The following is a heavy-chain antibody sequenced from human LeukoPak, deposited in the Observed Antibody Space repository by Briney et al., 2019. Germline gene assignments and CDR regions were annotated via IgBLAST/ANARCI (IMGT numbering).Heavy chain of an antibody. CDR2: IKQDGSEK. J-gene: IGHJ6*03. CDR1: GFTFSSYW. D-gene: IGHD5-18*01. Sequence: PGGSLRLSCAASGFTFSSYWMSWVRQAPGKGLEWVANIKQDGSEKYYVDSVKDRFTISRDNAKNSLYLQMNSLRAEDTAVYYCARASGIQLLYYYYMDVWGQGTLVTVSS. CDR3: ARASGIQLLYYYYMDV. V-gene: IGHV3-7*01.